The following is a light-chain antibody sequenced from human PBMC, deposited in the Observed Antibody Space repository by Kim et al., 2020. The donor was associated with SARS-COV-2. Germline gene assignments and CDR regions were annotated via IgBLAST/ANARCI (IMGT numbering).Light chain of an antibody. CDR1: INNY. CDR2: DAS. V-gene: IGKV1-39*01. J-gene: IGKJ2*01. Sequence: INNYLNWHQQKPGKAPKVLIYDASTLQGGVPSRFSGSGSGTDFTLTISSLQPEDFATYYCQQSYSTPYTFGQGTKLEI. CDR3: QQSYSTPYT.